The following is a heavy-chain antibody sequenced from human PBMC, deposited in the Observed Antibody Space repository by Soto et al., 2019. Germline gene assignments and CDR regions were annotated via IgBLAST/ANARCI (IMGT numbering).Heavy chain of an antibody. CDR1: AETFSSYA. D-gene: IGHD6-13*01. Sequence: SVKVSCKASAETFSSYAISWVRQAPGQGLEWMGGIIPIFGTANYAQKFQGSVTITADECTSTAYLEVSSVRSEDTAVYYCAREVIPTIAAAGTPGYNWFYPWGQRTLVTVSS. CDR3: AREVIPTIAAAGTPGYNWFYP. J-gene: IGHJ5*01. CDR2: IIPIFGTA. V-gene: IGHV1-69*13.